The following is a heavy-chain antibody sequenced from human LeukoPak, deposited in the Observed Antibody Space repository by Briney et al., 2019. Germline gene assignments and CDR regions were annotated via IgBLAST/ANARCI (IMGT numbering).Heavy chain of an antibody. Sequence: SETLSLTCAVYGGSFSGYYWSWIRQPPGKGLEWIGEISHSGSTNYNPSLKSRVTISVDTSKNQFSLKLSSVTAADTAVYYCARGRAAAGTDYWGQGTLVTVSS. D-gene: IGHD6-13*01. CDR1: GGSFSGYY. V-gene: IGHV4-34*01. CDR3: ARGRAAAGTDY. J-gene: IGHJ4*02. CDR2: ISHSGST.